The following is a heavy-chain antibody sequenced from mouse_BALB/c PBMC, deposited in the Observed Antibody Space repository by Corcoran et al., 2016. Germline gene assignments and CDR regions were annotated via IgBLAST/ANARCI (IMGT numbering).Heavy chain of an antibody. V-gene: IGHV1-9*01. CDR1: GYTFSSYW. CDR3: ARRSEITTVVSYFDY. D-gene: IGHD1-1*01. Sequence: QVQLQQSGAELMKPGASVKISCKATGYTFSSYWIEWVKQRPGHGLEWIGEILPGSGSTNYNEKFKGKATFTADTSSNTAYMQLSSLTSEDSAVYYCARRSEITTVVSYFDYWGQGTTLTVSS. J-gene: IGHJ2*01. CDR2: ILPGSGST.